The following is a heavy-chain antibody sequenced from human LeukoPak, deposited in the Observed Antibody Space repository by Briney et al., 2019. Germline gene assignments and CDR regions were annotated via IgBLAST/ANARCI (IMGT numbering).Heavy chain of an antibody. CDR2: IRYDGSNK. D-gene: IGHD1-7*01. V-gene: IGHV3-30*02. CDR3: AKDQGTNWNYRLPWFDP. CDR1: GFTFSSYG. J-gene: IGHJ5*02. Sequence: QAGGSLRLSCAASGFTFSSYGMHWVRQAPGKGLEWVAFIRYDGSNKYYADSVKGRFTISRDNSKNTLYLQMNSLRAEDTAVYYCAKDQGTNWNYRLPWFDPWGQGTLVTVSS.